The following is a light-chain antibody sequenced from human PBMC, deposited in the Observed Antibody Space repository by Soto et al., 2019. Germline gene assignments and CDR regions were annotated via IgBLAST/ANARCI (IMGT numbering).Light chain of an antibody. V-gene: IGKV3-15*01. CDR3: QQYNNGPLT. Sequence: EIVMTQSPATLSVSPGERATLSCRASQSVSSNLAWYQQKPGQAPRLLIYGASTRATGIPARFSGSGSGTEFTPAISSLQSEDFAVYYCQQYNNGPLTFGQGNKVEIK. J-gene: IGKJ1*01. CDR1: QSVSSN. CDR2: GAS.